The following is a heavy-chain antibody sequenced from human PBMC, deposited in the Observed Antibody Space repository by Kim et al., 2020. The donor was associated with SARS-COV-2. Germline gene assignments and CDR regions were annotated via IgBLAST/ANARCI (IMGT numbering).Heavy chain of an antibody. CDR3: ASLRQDV. V-gene: IGHV4-38-2*02. CDR1: GYSISSGYY. J-gene: IGHJ6*02. CDR2: IYHSGST. Sequence: SETLSLTCTVSGYSISSGYYWGWIRQPPGKGLEWIGSIYHSGSTYYNPSLKSRVTISVDTSKNQFSLKLSSVTAADTAVYYCASLRQDVWGQGTTVTVSS.